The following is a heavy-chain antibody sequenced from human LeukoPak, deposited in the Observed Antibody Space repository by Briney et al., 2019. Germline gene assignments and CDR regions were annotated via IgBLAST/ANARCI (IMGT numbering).Heavy chain of an antibody. J-gene: IGHJ4*02. V-gene: IGHV3-30*18. CDR2: ISYDGSNK. Sequence: GRPLRLSCAASGFTFSSYGMHWVRQAPGKGLEWVAVISYDGSNKYYADSVKGRFTISRDNSKNTLYLQMNSLRAEDTAVYYCAKDGRDYGDYVDYWGQGTLVTVSS. CDR1: GFTFSSYG. D-gene: IGHD4-17*01. CDR3: AKDGRDYGDYVDY.